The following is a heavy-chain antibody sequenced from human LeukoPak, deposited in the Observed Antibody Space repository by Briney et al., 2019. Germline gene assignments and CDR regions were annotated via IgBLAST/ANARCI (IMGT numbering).Heavy chain of an antibody. D-gene: IGHD3-22*01. V-gene: IGHV3-66*01. CDR2: IYSGGST. CDR1: GFTVSSKY. CDR3: ASLNDSSGYYYYYYYGMDV. J-gene: IGHJ6*02. Sequence: PGGSLRLSCAASGFTVSSKYMSWVRQAPGKGLEWVSVIYSGGSTYFADSVKGRFTISRDNSKNTLYLQMNSLRAEDTAVYYCASLNDSSGYYYYYYYGMDVWGQGTMVTVSS.